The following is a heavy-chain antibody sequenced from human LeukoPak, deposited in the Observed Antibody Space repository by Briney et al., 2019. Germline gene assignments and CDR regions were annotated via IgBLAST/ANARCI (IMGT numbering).Heavy chain of an antibody. CDR1: GFTFNNYA. V-gene: IGHV3-23*01. J-gene: IGHJ4*02. D-gene: IGHD4/OR15-4a*01. CDR3: ARHYANYVGYFFFDY. CDR2: ISGGGETT. Sequence: PGGSLRLSCAASGFTFNNYAMNWVRQAPGKGLEWVSSISGGGETTYYAGSAKGRFTISRDNSQNTLYLQMNSLRAEDTAVYYCARHYANYVGYFFFDYWGQGTLVTVSS.